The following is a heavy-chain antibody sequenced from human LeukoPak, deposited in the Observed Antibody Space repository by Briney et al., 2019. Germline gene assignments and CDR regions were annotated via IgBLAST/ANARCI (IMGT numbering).Heavy chain of an antibody. CDR2: INSDETIS. CDR3: LYGGYFQH. J-gene: IGHJ1*01. Sequence: PGGSLRLSCAASGFTFSSYWMHWVRQVPNQGLMWVSRINSDETISEYVDSVNGRFTISRDNAKNTLYLQMNSLRAEDTAVYFCLYGGYFQHWGQGTLATVSS. CDR1: GFTFSSYW. D-gene: IGHD3-16*01. V-gene: IGHV3-74*01.